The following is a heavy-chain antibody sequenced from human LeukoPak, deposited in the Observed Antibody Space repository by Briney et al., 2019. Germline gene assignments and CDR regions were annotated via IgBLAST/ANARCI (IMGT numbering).Heavy chain of an antibody. Sequence: GGSLRLSCAASGFTFSNYWMSWVRQAPGKGLEWVANIKQDGSEKYYVDSVKGRFTISRDNDKNSLYLQMNSLRAEDAAVYYCASGRQLGYWGQGTLSPSPQ. J-gene: IGHJ4*02. CDR3: ASGRQLGY. CDR1: GFTFSNYW. D-gene: IGHD6-13*01. CDR2: IKQDGSEK. V-gene: IGHV3-7*01.